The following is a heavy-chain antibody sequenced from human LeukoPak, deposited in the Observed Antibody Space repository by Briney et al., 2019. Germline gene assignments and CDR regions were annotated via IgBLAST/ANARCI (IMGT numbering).Heavy chain of an antibody. CDR3: ARVPRRDGYNHWIDP. J-gene: IGHJ5*02. D-gene: IGHD5-24*01. CDR2: IHHSGST. CDR1: GYSISNGYF. Sequence: SETLSLTCTVSGYSISNGYFWGWIRQPPGKGLEWIGTIHHSGSTFYNPSFKSRVTISVDTSKNQFSLKLSSVTAADTAVYYCARVPRRDGYNHWIDPWGQGTLVTVSS. V-gene: IGHV4-38-2*02.